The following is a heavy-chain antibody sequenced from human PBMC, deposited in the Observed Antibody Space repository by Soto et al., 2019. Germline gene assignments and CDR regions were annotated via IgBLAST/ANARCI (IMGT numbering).Heavy chain of an antibody. CDR2: ISATGGST. Sequence: GGSLRLSCAASGFTFSSYGMHWVRQAPGKGLEWVSSISATGGSTYYAGSVKGRFTISRDNSKNTLFLQMNSLRAEDTAIYYCANAEHPRRSIGFDYWGRGTLVTVSS. V-gene: IGHV3-23*01. CDR3: ANAEHPRRSIGFDY. J-gene: IGHJ4*02. D-gene: IGHD3-16*02. CDR1: GFTFSSYG.